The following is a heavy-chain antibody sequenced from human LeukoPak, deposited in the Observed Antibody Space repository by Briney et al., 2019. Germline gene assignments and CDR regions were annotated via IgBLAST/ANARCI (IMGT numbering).Heavy chain of an antibody. J-gene: IGHJ4*02. CDR1: GFTSSSYE. CDR3: ARDPYSGYEYFDY. Sequence: GGSLRLSCAASGFTSSSYEMNWVRQAPGKGLEWVSYISSSGSTIYYADSVKGRFTISRDNAKNSLYLQMNSLRAEDTAVYYCARDPYSGYEYFDYWGQGTLVTVSS. V-gene: IGHV3-48*03. D-gene: IGHD5-12*01. CDR2: ISSSGSTI.